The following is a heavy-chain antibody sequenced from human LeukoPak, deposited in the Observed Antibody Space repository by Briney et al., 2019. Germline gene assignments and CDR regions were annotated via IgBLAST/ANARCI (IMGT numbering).Heavy chain of an antibody. CDR2: ISGSSSYI. V-gene: IGHV3-21*01. CDR3: ARDPENYYDSSGYYGDAFDI. Sequence: GGSLRLSCAASGFTFSSYSMNCVRQAPGKGREWVSSISGSSSYIYYADSVKGRFTISRDNAKNSLYLQMNSLRAEDTAVYYCARDPENYYDSSGYYGDAFDIWGQGTMVTVSS. CDR1: GFTFSSYS. D-gene: IGHD3-22*01. J-gene: IGHJ3*02.